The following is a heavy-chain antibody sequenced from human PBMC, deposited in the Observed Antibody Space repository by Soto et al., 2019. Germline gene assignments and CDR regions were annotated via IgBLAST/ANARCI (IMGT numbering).Heavy chain of an antibody. V-gene: IGHV4-34*01. J-gene: IGHJ6*02. Sequence: SETLSLTCAVYGGSFANYYWNWIRQPPGKGLEWIGEINYSGSTDYNPSLESRVTISVDTSKNQFSLNLSSVTAADTAVYYCARVGDYYGMDVWGQGTTVTVSS. CDR2: INYSGST. CDR1: GGSFANYY. D-gene: IGHD4-17*01. CDR3: ARVGDYYGMDV.